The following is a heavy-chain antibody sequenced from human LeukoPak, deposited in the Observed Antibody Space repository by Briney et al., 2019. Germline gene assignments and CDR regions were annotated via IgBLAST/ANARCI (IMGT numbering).Heavy chain of an antibody. Sequence: PGGSLRLSCAASGFTFSRYAMSWVRQAPGKGLEWVSGISGSGDSTYYADSVKGRFTISRDNSKNTLYLQMNSLRAEDTAVYYCAKDYHDSSLDYFDYWGQGTLVTVSS. CDR1: GFTFSRYA. V-gene: IGHV3-23*01. CDR3: AKDYHDSSLDYFDY. CDR2: ISGSGDST. J-gene: IGHJ4*02. D-gene: IGHD3-22*01.